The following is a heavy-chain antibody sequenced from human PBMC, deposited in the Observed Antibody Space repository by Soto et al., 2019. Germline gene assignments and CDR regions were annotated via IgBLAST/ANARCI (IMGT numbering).Heavy chain of an antibody. CDR2: ISTNNGNT. CDR3: VSDSSGYRVPVDY. CDR1: GYTFSNYG. V-gene: IGHV1-18*01. D-gene: IGHD3-22*01. Sequence: QIRLVQSGSEVKKPGASVKVSCKASGYTFSNYGISWVRQAPGQGLEWMGWISTNNGNTYYSQKVQGRVTMTTDTSTSTAYMELKSLRSDDTGVYYCVSDSSGYRVPVDYWGQGSLITVSS. J-gene: IGHJ4*02.